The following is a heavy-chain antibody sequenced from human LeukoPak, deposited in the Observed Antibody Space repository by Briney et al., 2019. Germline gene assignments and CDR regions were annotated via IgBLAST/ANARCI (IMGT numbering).Heavy chain of an antibody. J-gene: IGHJ4*02. Sequence: GGSLRLSCIAPGFTFSSFGMNWVRQAPAKGLEWVSAISDDGRNTYYADSVKGRFTISRDNSKNTLYLQVNSLRTDDTAVYYCAKRVPYSSPSVYFDKWGQGTPVTVSS. CDR1: GFTFSSFG. D-gene: IGHD6-6*01. CDR3: AKRVPYSSPSVYFDK. CDR2: ISDDGRNT. V-gene: IGHV3-23*01.